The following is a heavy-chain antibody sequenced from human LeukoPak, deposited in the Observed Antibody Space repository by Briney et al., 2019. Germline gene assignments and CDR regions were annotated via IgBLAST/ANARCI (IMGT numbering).Heavy chain of an antibody. Sequence: SAPTLVKPRQILTLTSTFSGFSLSTSGVGVGWLRQPPGQALEWLALIYRNDDKRYSPSLKSRLTITKDTSKNQVVLTMTNMDPVDTATYYCAHRRRPRYNEWGDYFDYWGQGTLVTVSS. V-gene: IGHV2-5*01. J-gene: IGHJ4*02. CDR3: AHRRRPRYNEWGDYFDY. CDR1: GFSLSTSGVG. CDR2: IYRNDDK. D-gene: IGHD1-1*01.